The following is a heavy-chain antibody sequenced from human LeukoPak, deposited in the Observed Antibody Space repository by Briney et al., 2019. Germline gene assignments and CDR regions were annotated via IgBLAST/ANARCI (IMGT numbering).Heavy chain of an antibody. CDR1: GFAFSGYW. Sequence: PGGSLRLSCAASGFAFSGYWMHWVRQAPGKGLEWVAFIRYDGSNKYYADSVKGRFTISRDNSKNTLYLQMNSLRAEDTAVYYCAKGGGKTLYYYYYYYMDVWGKGTTVTVSS. CDR3: AKGGGKTLYYYYYYYMDV. CDR2: IRYDGSNK. J-gene: IGHJ6*03. D-gene: IGHD4-23*01. V-gene: IGHV3-30*02.